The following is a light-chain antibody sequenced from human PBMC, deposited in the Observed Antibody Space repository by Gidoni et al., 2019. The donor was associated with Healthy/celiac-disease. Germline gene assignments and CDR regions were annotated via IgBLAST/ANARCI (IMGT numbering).Light chain of an antibody. Sequence: PMTQSPSSLSASVGDRVTITCPASQSISSYLNWYQQKPGKAPKLLIYAASSLQSGVPSRFSGSGSGTDFTLTISSLQPEDFATYYCQQSYSTPWTFGQGTKVEIK. J-gene: IGKJ1*01. CDR2: AAS. V-gene: IGKV1-39*01. CDR3: QQSYSTPWT. CDR1: QSISSY.